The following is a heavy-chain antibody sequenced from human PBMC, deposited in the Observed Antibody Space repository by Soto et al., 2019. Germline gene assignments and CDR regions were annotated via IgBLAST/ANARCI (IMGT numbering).Heavy chain of an antibody. CDR2: VSYDGSIK. CDR1: GFTFSSYA. V-gene: IGHV3-30*18. Sequence: QVQLVESGGGVVQPGRSQRLSCAASGFTFSSYAMHWVRQAPGKGLEWVAVVSYDGSIKYYADSVKGRFTISRDNSKHTLYLQMNSLRAEDTAVYYCAKDKGGMVHDYWGQGTLVTVSS. D-gene: IGHD3-10*01. CDR3: AKDKGGMVHDY. J-gene: IGHJ4*02.